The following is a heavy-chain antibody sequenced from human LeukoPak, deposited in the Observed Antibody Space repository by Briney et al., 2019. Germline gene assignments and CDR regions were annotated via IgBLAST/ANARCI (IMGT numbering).Heavy chain of an antibody. CDR3: ARKTFRGGNDY. CDR2: IYHSGST. CDR1: GFTFSSYS. V-gene: IGHV4-38-2*01. Sequence: GSLRLSCAASGFTFSSYSMNWVRQAPGKGLEWIGSIYHSGSTYYNPSLKSRVTISVDTSKNQFSLKLSSVTAADTAVYYCARKTFRGGNDYWGQGTLVTVSS. D-gene: IGHD3-16*01. J-gene: IGHJ4*02.